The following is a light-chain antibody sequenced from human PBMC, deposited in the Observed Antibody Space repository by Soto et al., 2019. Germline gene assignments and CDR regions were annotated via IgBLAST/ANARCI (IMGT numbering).Light chain of an antibody. J-gene: IGKJ4*01. Sequence: DIQMTQSPSSLSASVGDTVTISCRASQHISSYLNWYQQKPGKAPHLLIYAASTWQSGVSSRFSGNGSWTDFSLTINSLHPADFATSHCQQTYSVPLTFGGGTRVEL. CDR1: QHISSY. CDR3: QQTYSVPLT. CDR2: AAS. V-gene: IGKV1-39*01.